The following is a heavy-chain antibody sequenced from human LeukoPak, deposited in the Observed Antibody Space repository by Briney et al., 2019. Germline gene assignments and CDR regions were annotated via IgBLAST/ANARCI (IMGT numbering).Heavy chain of an antibody. Sequence: PSETLSLTCTAAGGSISSSSYYWGWIRQPPGKGLEWIGSIYYSGSTYYNPSLKSRVTISVDTSKNQCYLKLSSVTAADTAVNYCARHRRDFSRGNYYYYYYMDVWGKGTTVTVSS. CDR2: IYYSGST. D-gene: IGHD2-2*01. CDR1: GGSISSSSYY. V-gene: IGHV4-39*01. CDR3: ARHRRDFSRGNYYYYYYMDV. J-gene: IGHJ6*03.